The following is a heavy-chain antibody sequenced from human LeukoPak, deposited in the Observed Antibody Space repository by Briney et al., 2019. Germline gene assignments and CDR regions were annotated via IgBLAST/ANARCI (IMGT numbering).Heavy chain of an antibody. J-gene: IGHJ6*03. V-gene: IGHV3-66*01. Sequence: PGGSLRLSCAASGFTVSSNYMSWVRQAPGKGLEWVSVIYSGGSTYYADSVKGRFTISRDNSKNTLYLQMNSLRAEDTAVYYCARERPYCSSTSCYYYYYYMDVWGKGTTVTISS. CDR3: ARERPYCSSTSCYYYYYYMDV. CDR2: IYSGGST. CDR1: GFTVSSNY. D-gene: IGHD2-2*01.